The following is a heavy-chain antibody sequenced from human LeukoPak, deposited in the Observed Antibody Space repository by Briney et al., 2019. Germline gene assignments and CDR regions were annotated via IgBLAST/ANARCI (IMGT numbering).Heavy chain of an antibody. CDR3: AKDYCGGDCYPDY. CDR2: ISYDGSNK. CDR1: GFTFRSYG. V-gene: IGHV3-30*18. Sequence: PGGSLSRSCAASGFTFRSYGMHWVRQAPGKGLEGVAVISYDGSNKYYADSVKGRFTISRDNSKNTLYLQMSSLRAEDTAVYYCAKDYCGGDCYPDYWGRGTLVTVSS. J-gene: IGHJ4*02. D-gene: IGHD2-21*02.